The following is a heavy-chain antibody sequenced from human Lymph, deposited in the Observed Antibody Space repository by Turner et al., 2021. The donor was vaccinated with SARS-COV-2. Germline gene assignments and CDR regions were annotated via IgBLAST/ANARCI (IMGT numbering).Heavy chain of an antibody. V-gene: IGHV3-33*01. J-gene: IGHJ6*02. CDR3: AREGDALAGGMDV. D-gene: IGHD2-15*01. CDR2: IWYDGNNK. Sequence: QVQLVESGGGVVQPGRSLRLSCAASGFTFSSHGMHWVRQAPGKGLEWVAVIWYDGNNKYYADSVKGRFTISRDNSKNTLYLQMNSLRAEDTAVYYCAREGDALAGGMDVWGQGTTVTVSS. CDR1: GFTFSSHG.